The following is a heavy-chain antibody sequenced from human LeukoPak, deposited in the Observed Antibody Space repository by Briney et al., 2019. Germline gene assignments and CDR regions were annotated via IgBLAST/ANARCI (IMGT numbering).Heavy chain of an antibody. V-gene: IGHV3-21*01. Sequence: GGSLRLSCAASGFTFSSYSVNWVRQAPGKGLEWVSSISSSSSYIYYADSVKGRFTISRDNAKNSLYLQMNSLRAEDTAVYYCARDMGYDSSGYYYLTPVDYWGQGTLVTVSS. CDR3: ARDMGYDSSGYYYLTPVDY. CDR2: ISSSSSYI. J-gene: IGHJ4*02. CDR1: GFTFSSYS. D-gene: IGHD3-22*01.